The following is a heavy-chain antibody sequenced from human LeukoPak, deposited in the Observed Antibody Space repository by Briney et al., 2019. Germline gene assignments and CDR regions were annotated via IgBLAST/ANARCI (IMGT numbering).Heavy chain of an antibody. CDR3: ARGHCTNGVCYRYYYYYYMDV. J-gene: IGHJ6*03. D-gene: IGHD2-8*01. CDR2: INHSGST. V-gene: IGHV4-34*01. Sequence: SETLSLACAVCGGSFSGYYWSWIRQPPGKGLGWIGEINHSGSTNYNPSLKSRVTISVDTSKNQFSLKLSSVTAADTAVYYCARGHCTNGVCYRYYYYYYMDVWGKGTTVTVSS. CDR1: GGSFSGYY.